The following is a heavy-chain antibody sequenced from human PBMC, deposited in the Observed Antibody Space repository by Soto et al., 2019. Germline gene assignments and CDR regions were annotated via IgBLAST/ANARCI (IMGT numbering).Heavy chain of an antibody. J-gene: IGHJ5*02. D-gene: IGHD2-21*02. Sequence: GGSLRLSCAASGFTFSSYAMSWVRQAPGKGLEWVSAISGSGGSTYYADSVKGRFTISRDNSKNTLYLQMNSLRAEDTAVYYCAKDLCGDCYSDWFDPWGQGTLVTVSS. CDR3: AKDLCGDCYSDWFDP. V-gene: IGHV3-23*01. CDR1: GFTFSSYA. CDR2: ISGSGGST.